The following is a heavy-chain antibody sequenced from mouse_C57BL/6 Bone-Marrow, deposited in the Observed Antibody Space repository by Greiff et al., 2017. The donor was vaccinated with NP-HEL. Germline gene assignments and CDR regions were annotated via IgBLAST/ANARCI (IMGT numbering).Heavy chain of an antibody. CDR1: GYTFTSYW. Sequence: QVQLKESGAELVKPGASVKLSCKASGYTFTSYWMHWVKQRPGQGLEWIGMIHPNSGSTNYNEKFKSKATLTVDKSSSTAYMQLSSLTSEDSAVYYCARRVVAYYYAMDYWGQGTSVTVSS. V-gene: IGHV1-64*01. J-gene: IGHJ4*01. CDR3: ARRVVAYYYAMDY. CDR2: IHPNSGST. D-gene: IGHD1-1*01.